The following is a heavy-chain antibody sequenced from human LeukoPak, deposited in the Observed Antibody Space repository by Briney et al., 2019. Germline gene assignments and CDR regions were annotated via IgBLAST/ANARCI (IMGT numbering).Heavy chain of an antibody. CDR3: AKIAAAGSPIDY. CDR2: ISYDGSNK. D-gene: IGHD6-13*01. V-gene: IGHV3-30*18. J-gene: IGHJ4*02. CDR1: GYTLTELS. Sequence: SCKVSGYTLTELSMHWVRQAPGKGLEWVAVISYDGSNKYYADSVKGRFTISRDNSKNTLYLQMNSLRAEDTAVYYCAKIAAAGSPIDYWGQGTLVTVSS.